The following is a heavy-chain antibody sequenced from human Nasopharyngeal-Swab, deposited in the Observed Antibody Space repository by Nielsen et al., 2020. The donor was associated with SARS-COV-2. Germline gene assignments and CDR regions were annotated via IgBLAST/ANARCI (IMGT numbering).Heavy chain of an antibody. D-gene: IGHD5-12*01. CDR1: GFTFSSYA. J-gene: IGHJ6*02. CDR3: AKDRDSGDDSDDYYHYYGMDV. CDR2: ISYDGSNK. Sequence: GASLKISCAASGFTFSSYAMHWVRQAPGKGLEWMTLISYDGSNKYYADSVKGRFTISRDNSKNTVNLQMNSLRVEDTAIYYCAKDRDSGDDSDDYYHYYGMDVWGQGTTVTVFS. V-gene: IGHV3-30*04.